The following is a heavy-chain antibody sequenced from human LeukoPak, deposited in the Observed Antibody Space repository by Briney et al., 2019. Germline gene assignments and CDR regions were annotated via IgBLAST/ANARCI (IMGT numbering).Heavy chain of an antibody. J-gene: IGHJ3*02. Sequence: GGSLRLSCAASGFTFSSYSMNWVRQAPGKGLEWVSYISSSSSTIYYADSAKGRFTISRDNAKNSLYLQMNSLRAEDTAVYYCARSGRFLEWLLHDAFDIWGQGTMVTVSS. V-gene: IGHV3-48*01. CDR3: ARSGRFLEWLLHDAFDI. D-gene: IGHD3-3*01. CDR2: ISSSSSTI. CDR1: GFTFSSYS.